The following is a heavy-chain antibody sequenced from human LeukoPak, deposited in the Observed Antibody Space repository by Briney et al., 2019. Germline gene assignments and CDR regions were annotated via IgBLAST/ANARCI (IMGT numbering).Heavy chain of an antibody. CDR2: IYHIGST. CDR3: ARTYRRFNYYYMDV. CDR1: GFSITSGYY. Sequence: PSETLSLTCTVSGFSITSGYYWGWLRQPPGKGLEWIGSIYHIGSTYYSPSLKSRVSISVDTSKNQFSLKLSSVTAADTAVYYCARTYRRFNYYYMDVWGKGTTVTVSS. V-gene: IGHV4-38-2*02. J-gene: IGHJ6*03. D-gene: IGHD3-3*01.